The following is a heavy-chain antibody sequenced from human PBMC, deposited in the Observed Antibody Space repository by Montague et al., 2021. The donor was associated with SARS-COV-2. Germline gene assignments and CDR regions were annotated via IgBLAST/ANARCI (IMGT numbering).Heavy chain of an antibody. V-gene: IGHV5-51*01. Sequence: QSVAEVKTPGESLKISCKGSGYNFTSYWIVWVRQMPGKGLEWMGIIYPGDSDTRYSPSFQGQVTISADKSISTAYLQWSSLKASDTAMYYCARYNVEALYSSGWYDYYYYGMDVWGQGTTVTVSS. D-gene: IGHD6-19*01. CDR3: ARYNVEALYSSGWYDYYYYGMDV. J-gene: IGHJ6*02. CDR2: IYPGDSDT. CDR1: GYNFTSYW.